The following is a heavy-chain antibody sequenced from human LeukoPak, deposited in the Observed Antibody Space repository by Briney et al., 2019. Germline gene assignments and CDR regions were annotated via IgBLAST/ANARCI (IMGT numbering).Heavy chain of an antibody. CDR3: AREVGYYYDSSGIDY. J-gene: IGHJ4*02. V-gene: IGHV3-7*01. Sequence: GGSLRLSCAASGFTFSSYWMSWVRQAPGKGLEWVANIKQDGSEKYYVDSVKGRFTISRDNAKNSLYLQMNSLRAEDTAVYYCAREVGYYYDSSGIDYWGQGTLVTVSS. CDR2: IKQDGSEK. CDR1: GFTFSSYW. D-gene: IGHD3-22*01.